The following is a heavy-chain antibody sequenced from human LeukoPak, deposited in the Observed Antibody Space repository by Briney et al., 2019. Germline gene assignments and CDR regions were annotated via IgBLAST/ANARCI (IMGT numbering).Heavy chain of an antibody. CDR1: GFTFSSYW. CDR2: IKQDGSEK. CDR3: ARDCSGYSNGDWFDP. Sequence: PGGSLRLSCAASGFTFSSYWMSWVRQAPGKGLEWVANIKQDGSEKYYVDSVKGRFTISRDNAKNSLYLQMNSLRAEDTAVYYCARDCSGYSNGDWFDPWGQGPLVTVSS. V-gene: IGHV3-7*01. J-gene: IGHJ5*02. D-gene: IGHD3-22*01.